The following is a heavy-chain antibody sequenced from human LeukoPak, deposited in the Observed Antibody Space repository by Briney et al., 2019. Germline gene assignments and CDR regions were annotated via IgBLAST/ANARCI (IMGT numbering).Heavy chain of an antibody. D-gene: IGHD3-10*01. J-gene: IGHJ4*02. Sequence: GGSLRLSCAASGFTFSSYAMTWVRQAPGKGLEWVSSISSPSGYIYYADSVKGRFTISRDNAKNSLYLQMNSLRAEDTAVYYCARDRGIQTFDYWGQGTLVTVSS. CDR2: ISSPSGYI. CDR1: GFTFSSYA. V-gene: IGHV3-21*01. CDR3: ARDRGIQTFDY.